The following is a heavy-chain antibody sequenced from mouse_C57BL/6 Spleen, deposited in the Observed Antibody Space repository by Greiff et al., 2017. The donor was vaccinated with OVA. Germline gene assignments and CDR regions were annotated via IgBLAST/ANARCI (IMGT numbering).Heavy chain of an antibody. V-gene: IGHV1-63*01. Sequence: VQLVESGAELVRPGTSVKMSCKASGYTFTNYWIGWAKQRPGHGLEWIGDIYPGGGYTNYNEKFKGKATLTADKSSSTAYMQFSSLTSEDSAIYYCARRGYDYDGFAYWGQGTLVTVSA. CDR2: IYPGGGYT. J-gene: IGHJ3*01. CDR1: GYTFTNYW. D-gene: IGHD2-4*01. CDR3: ARRGYDYDGFAY.